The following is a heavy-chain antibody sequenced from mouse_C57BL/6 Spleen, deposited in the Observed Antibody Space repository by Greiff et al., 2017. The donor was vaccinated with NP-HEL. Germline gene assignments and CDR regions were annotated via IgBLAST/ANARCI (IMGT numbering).Heavy chain of an antibody. CDR1: GFNIKDYY. J-gene: IGHJ2*01. CDR3: ARVMVTQYYFDY. V-gene: IGHV14-2*01. CDR2: IDPEDGET. Sequence: VQLQQSGAELVKPGASVKLSCTASGFNIKDYYMHWVKQRTEQGLEWIGRIDPEDGETKYAPKFQGKATITADKSSSTAYMQLSSLTSEDSAVYFCARVMVTQYYFDYWGQGTTLTVSS. D-gene: IGHD2-2*01.